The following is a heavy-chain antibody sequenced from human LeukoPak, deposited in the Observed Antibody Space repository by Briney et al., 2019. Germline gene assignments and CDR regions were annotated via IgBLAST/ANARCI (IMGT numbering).Heavy chain of an antibody. CDR3: ATSNDAKVAPFDH. CDR1: GFTFAKYA. D-gene: IGHD1-1*01. CDR2: IHTNEGA. J-gene: IGHJ4*02. V-gene: IGHV4-4*09. Sequence: GSLRLSCAASGFTFAKYALNWFRHTPGKGLEWIGNIHTNEGAYYNPSLKSRVTMSVDTSKSQFSLLLTSVSAADTAVYYCATSNDAKVAPFDHLGQGILVTVSS.